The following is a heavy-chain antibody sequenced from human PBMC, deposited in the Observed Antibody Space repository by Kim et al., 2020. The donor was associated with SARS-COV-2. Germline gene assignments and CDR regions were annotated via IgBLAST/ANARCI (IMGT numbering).Heavy chain of an antibody. CDR1: GYTFTSYG. CDR2: ISAYNGNT. D-gene: IGHD2-2*01. J-gene: IGHJ3*02. Sequence: ASVKVSCKASGYTFTSYGISWVRQAPGQGLEWMGWISAYNGNTNYAQKLQGRVTMTTDTSTSTAYMELRSLRSDDTAVYYCTGSYCCSTSCFSEDDAFDIWGQGTMVTVSS. V-gene: IGHV1-18*01. CDR3: TGSYCCSTSCFSEDDAFDI.